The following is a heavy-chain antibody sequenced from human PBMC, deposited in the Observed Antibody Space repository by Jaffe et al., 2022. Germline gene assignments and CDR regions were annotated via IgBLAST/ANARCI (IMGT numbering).Heavy chain of an antibody. D-gene: IGHD4-17*01. Sequence: QVQLQESGPGLVKPSETLSLTCTVSGGSISSYYWSWIRQPPGKGLEWIGYIYYSGSTNYNPSLKSRVTISVDTSKNQFSLKLSSVTAADTAVYYCARSIRWGWGDYGDSFSFDYWGQGTLVTVSS. CDR3: ARSIRWGWGDYGDSFSFDY. V-gene: IGHV4-59*01. J-gene: IGHJ4*02. CDR2: IYYSGST. CDR1: GGSISSYY.